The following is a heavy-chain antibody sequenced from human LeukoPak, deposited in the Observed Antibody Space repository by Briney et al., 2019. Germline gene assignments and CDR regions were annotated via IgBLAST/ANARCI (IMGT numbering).Heavy chain of an antibody. J-gene: IGHJ4*02. CDR1: GFTFSSYS. D-gene: IGHD5-12*01. CDR2: ISSSSSYI. CDR3: AAPGGSGYDYHFDY. V-gene: IGHV3-21*01. Sequence: GGSLRLSCAASGFTFSSYSMNLVRQAPGKGLEWVSSISSSSSYIYYADSVKGRFTISRDNAKNSLYLQVNSLRAEDTAVYCCAAPGGSGYDYHFDYWGQGTLVTVSS.